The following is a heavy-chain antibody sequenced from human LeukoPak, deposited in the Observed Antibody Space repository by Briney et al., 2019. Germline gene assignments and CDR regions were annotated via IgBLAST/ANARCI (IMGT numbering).Heavy chain of an antibody. CDR1: GGTFSSYA. Sequence: SVKVSCKASGGTFSSYAISWVRQAPGQGLEWMGRIIPILGIANYAQKFQGRVTITADKSTSTAYMELSSLRSEDTAVYYCARRNLYYYYGMDVWGQGTTVTVSS. D-gene: IGHD1-14*01. CDR3: ARRNLYYYYGMDV. CDR2: IIPILGIA. J-gene: IGHJ6*02. V-gene: IGHV1-69*04.